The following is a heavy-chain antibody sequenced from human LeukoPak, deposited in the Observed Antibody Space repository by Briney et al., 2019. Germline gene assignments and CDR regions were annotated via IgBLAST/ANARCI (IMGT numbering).Heavy chain of an antibody. V-gene: IGHV4-59*08. D-gene: IGHD3-16*02. Sequence: SETLSLTCSVSGGSISTHYWSWIRQPPGKGLEWIGYIFYSGSTNYNPSLKSRVTISVDTSKKQFSLELRSVTAADTAVYYCARHSAAVRFDPWGRGTLVTVSS. J-gene: IGHJ5*02. CDR3: ARHSAAVRFDP. CDR2: IFYSGST. CDR1: GGSISTHY.